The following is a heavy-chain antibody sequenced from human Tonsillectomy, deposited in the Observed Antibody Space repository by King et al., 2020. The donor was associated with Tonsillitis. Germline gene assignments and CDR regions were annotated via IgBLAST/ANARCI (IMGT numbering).Heavy chain of an antibody. J-gene: IGHJ5*02. V-gene: IGHV3-30-3*01. D-gene: IGHD3-10*01. Sequence: EQLVQSGGGVVQPGRSLRLSCAASGFTFSSYTMHWVRQAPGKGLEWVAVISYDGSNKYYADSLKGRFTISRDNSKNTLYLQMNSLRAEDTAVYYCARGRITMVRGVTDWFDPWGQGTLVTVSS. CDR2: ISYDGSNK. CDR1: GFTFSSYT. CDR3: ARGRITMVRGVTDWFDP.